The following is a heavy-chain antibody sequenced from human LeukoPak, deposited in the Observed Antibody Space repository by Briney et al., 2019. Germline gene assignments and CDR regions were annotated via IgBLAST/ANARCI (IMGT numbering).Heavy chain of an antibody. D-gene: IGHD6-6*01. CDR1: GFTFSSYG. J-gene: IGHJ4*02. Sequence: GRSLRLSCAASGFTFSSYGMHWVRQALGKGLEWVAVISYDGSNKYYADSVKGRFTISRDNSKNTLYLQMNSLRAEDTAVYYCAKRRYSSSSWDYFDYWGQGTLVTVSS. CDR2: ISYDGSNK. CDR3: AKRRYSSSSWDYFDY. V-gene: IGHV3-30*18.